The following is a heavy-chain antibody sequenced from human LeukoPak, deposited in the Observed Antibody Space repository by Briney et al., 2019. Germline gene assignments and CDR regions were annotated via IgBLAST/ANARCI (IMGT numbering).Heavy chain of an antibody. CDR2: ISGSGGST. CDR1: GFTFSSYA. D-gene: IGHD3-22*01. J-gene: IGHJ4*02. Sequence: GGSLRLSCAASGFTFSSYAMSWVRQAPGKGLEWVSAISGSGGSTYYADSVKGRFTISRDNSKNTLYLQMNSLRAEDTAVYYCAKDTMETYYYDSSGYPWGQRTLVTVSS. CDR3: AKDTMETYYYDSSGYP. V-gene: IGHV3-23*01.